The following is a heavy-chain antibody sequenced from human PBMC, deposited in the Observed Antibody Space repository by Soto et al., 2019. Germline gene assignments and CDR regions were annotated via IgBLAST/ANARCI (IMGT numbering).Heavy chain of an antibody. Sequence: GSLRLSCAASGFTFSSYGVHWVRQAPGKGLKWVAVISYDGSNKYYADSVKGRFTISRDNSKNTLYLQMNSLRAEDTAVYYCAKDRTAREYYSYGMDVWGQGTTVTVSS. CDR2: ISYDGSNK. CDR3: AKDRTAREYYSYGMDV. CDR1: GFTFSSYG. D-gene: IGHD6-6*01. J-gene: IGHJ6*02. V-gene: IGHV3-30*18.